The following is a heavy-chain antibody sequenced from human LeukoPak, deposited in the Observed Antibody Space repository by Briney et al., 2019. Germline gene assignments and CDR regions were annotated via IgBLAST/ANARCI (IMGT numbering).Heavy chain of an antibody. D-gene: IGHD6-13*01. CDR1: GGTFSNYA. Sequence: GASVKVSCTASGGTFSNYAISWGRQAPGQGLEWMGAILPIFGTANYAQKFQGRVTITAAESTSTAYMELSSLRSEDTAVYYCASILSRSWYEYFHHWGQGTLVTVSS. J-gene: IGHJ1*01. CDR3: ASILSRSWYEYFHH. V-gene: IGHV1-69*13. CDR2: ILPIFGTA.